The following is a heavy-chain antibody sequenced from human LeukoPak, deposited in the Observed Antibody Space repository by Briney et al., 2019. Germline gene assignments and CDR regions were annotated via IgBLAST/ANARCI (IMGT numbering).Heavy chain of an antibody. V-gene: IGHV4-39*07. J-gene: IGHJ4*02. CDR3: ARSPSGSYPD. CDR2: ISYSGST. CDR1: GGSISSTNNY. Sequence: SETLSLTCTVSGGSISSTNNYWAWLRQPPGKGLEWIGSISYSGSTSYNLSLKRRVTMSIDTSKSHFSLRLSSMTAADTATYYCARSPSGSYPDWGQGTLVTVSS. D-gene: IGHD1-26*01.